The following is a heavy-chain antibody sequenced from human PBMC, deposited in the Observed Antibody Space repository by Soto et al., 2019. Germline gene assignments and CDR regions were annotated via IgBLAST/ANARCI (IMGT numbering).Heavy chain of an antibody. J-gene: IGHJ5*02. Sequence: SETLSLTCTVSGASINDFYWSWIRQTPGKGLEWVGFMYYSETTKYNPSLKGRVNMSLDTSKNQVSLRLKSVTAADTAVYYCARANSSTWYKLEYKWFDPWGQGTQVTVSS. CDR1: GASINDFY. D-gene: IGHD6-13*01. CDR2: MYYSETT. CDR3: ARANSSTWYKLEYKWFDP. V-gene: IGHV4-59*01.